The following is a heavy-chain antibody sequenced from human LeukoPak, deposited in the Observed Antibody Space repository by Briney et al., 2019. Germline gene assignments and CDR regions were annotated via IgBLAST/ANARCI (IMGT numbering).Heavy chain of an antibody. V-gene: IGHV3-30*18. CDR2: ISYDGSNK. CDR3: AKLSYSSGWYDYFDY. CDR1: GFTFSSYG. Sequence: GSLRLSCAASGFTFSSYGMHWVRQAPGKGLEWVAVISYDGSNKYYADSVEGRFTISRDNSKNTLYLQMNSLRAEDTAVYYCAKLSYSSGWYDYFDYWGQGTLVTVSS. J-gene: IGHJ4*02. D-gene: IGHD6-19*01.